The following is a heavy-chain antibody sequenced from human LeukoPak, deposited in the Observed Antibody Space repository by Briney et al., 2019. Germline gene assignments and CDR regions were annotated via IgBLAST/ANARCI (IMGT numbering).Heavy chain of an antibody. CDR1: GFTFSSYA. V-gene: IGHV3-30*04. CDR3: ARAEAAGDNRGGYYYFYMDV. J-gene: IGHJ6*03. CDR2: ISYDGSNK. Sequence: GRSLRLSCAASGFTFSSYAMHWVRQAPGKGLEWVAVISYDGSNKYYADSVKGRFTISRDNSKNTLYLQMNSLRAEDTAVYYCARAEAAGDNRGGYYYFYMDVWGKGTTVTVSS. D-gene: IGHD6-25*01.